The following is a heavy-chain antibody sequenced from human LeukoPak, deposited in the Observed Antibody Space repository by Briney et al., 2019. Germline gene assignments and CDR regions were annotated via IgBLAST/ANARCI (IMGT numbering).Heavy chain of an antibody. J-gene: IGHJ4*02. Sequence: PSETLSLTCAVSGGSISSNSYYWGWIRQPPGKGLEWIGCIYYSGSTYYNPSLKSRVTISVDTSKNQFSLKLSSVTAADTAVYYCARARLSIVRGITNFDYWGQGTVVTVSS. CDR3: ARARLSIVRGITNFDY. V-gene: IGHV4-39*01. D-gene: IGHD3-10*01. CDR2: IYYSGST. CDR1: GGSISSNSYY.